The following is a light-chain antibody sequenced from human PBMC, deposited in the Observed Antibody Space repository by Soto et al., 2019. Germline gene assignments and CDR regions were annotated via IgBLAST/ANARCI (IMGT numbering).Light chain of an antibody. V-gene: IGKV3-11*01. CDR3: QHRRT. J-gene: IGKJ1*01. Sequence: EIVLTQSPATLSLSPGERATLSCRASQSVSNSLAWYQQKPGQAPRLLIYETSNRATGIPTRFSGSGSGTDFTLTISSLEPADVAVYSCQHRRTFGQGTKVEIK. CDR1: QSVSNS. CDR2: ETS.